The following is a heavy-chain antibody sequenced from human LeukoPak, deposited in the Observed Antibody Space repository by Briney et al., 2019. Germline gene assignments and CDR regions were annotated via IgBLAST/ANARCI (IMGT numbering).Heavy chain of an antibody. D-gene: IGHD2-15*01. J-gene: IGHJ5*02. CDR2: LDDSGNT. Sequence: SETLSLTCSVSSGSVRSNYYSWAWIRQAPGKGLEWVGGLDDSGNTYYNPSLKSRLTMSVHTSKNHFSLNLKSVAAADTSVYYCARRLRIGAAEWFDPWGQGIMVTVSS. V-gene: IGHV4-39*02. CDR1: SGSVRSNYYS. CDR3: ARRLRIGAAEWFDP.